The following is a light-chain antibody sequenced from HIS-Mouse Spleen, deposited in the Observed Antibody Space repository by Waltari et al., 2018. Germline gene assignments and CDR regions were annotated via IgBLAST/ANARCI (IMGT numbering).Light chain of an antibody. J-gene: IGLJ1*01. CDR3: SSYAGSNNYV. CDR1: RSDVGGHNY. V-gene: IGLV2-8*01. CDR2: EVS. Sequence: QSALTQPPSASGSPGQSVTIPCPGTRSDVGGHNYLSWYQQHPGKAPKLMIYEVSKRPSGVPDRFSGSKSGNTASLTVSGLQAEDEADYYCSSYAGSNNYVFGTGTKVTVL.